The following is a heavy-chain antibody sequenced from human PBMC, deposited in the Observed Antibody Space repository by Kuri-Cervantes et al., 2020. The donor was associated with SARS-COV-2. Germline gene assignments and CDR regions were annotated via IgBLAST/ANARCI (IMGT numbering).Heavy chain of an antibody. Sequence: SETLSLTCTVSGGSISSYYWSWIRQPPGKGLEWIGYIYYSGSTNYNPSLKSRVTISVDKSKNQFSLKLNSVTAADTAVYHCARVVGSAPHFDYWGQGTLVTVSS. D-gene: IGHD2-15*01. CDR2: IYYSGST. J-gene: IGHJ4*02. CDR1: GGSISSYY. CDR3: ARVVGSAPHFDY. V-gene: IGHV4-59*12.